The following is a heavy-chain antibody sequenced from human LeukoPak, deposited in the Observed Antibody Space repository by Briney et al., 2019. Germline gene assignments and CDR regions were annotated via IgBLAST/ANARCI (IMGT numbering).Heavy chain of an antibody. Sequence: GGSLRLSCAASGFTFSNAWMSWVRQAPGKGLEWVGFIRSKAYGGTTEYAASVKGRFTISRDDSKSIAYLQMNSLKTEDTAVYYCTSSLAWSFDYWGQGTLVTVSS. CDR1: GFTFSNAW. CDR2: IRSKAYGGTT. J-gene: IGHJ4*02. V-gene: IGHV3-49*04. D-gene: IGHD2-15*01. CDR3: TSSLAWSFDY.